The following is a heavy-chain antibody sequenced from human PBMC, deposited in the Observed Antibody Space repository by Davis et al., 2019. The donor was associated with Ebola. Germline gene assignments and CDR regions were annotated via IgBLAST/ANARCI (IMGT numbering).Heavy chain of an antibody. Sequence: ASVKVSCKASGYTFTSYYMHWVRQAPGQGLEWMGIINPSGGSTSYAQKFQGRVTMTRDTSTSTVYMELSSLRSEDTAVYYCARDRYYDSSGHYEFGDYWGQGTLVTVSS. J-gene: IGHJ4*02. V-gene: IGHV1-46*01. D-gene: IGHD3-22*01. CDR3: ARDRYYDSSGHYEFGDY. CDR2: INPSGGST. CDR1: GYTFTSYY.